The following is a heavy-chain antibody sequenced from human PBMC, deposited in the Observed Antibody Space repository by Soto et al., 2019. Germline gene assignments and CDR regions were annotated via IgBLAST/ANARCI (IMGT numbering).Heavy chain of an antibody. CDR2: MNPNSGNT. CDR3: ARKESGFRYFEWLLHRGALYSMDV. J-gene: IGHJ6*02. D-gene: IGHD3-9*01. CDR1: GYTFTSYD. V-gene: IGHV1-8*01. Sequence: ASLKVSCKASGYTFTSYDINWVRQATGQGLEWMGWMNPNSGNTGYAQKFQGRVTMTRNTSISTAYMELSSLRSEDTAVYYCARKESGFRYFEWLLHRGALYSMDVWG.